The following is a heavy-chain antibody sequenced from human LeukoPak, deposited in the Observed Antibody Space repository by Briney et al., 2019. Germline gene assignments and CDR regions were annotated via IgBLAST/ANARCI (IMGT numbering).Heavy chain of an antibody. J-gene: IGHJ4*02. Sequence: PSETLSLTCTVSGGSISSSSYYWGWIRQPPGKGLEWIGSIYYSGSTYYNPSLKSRVTISVDTSKNQFSLKLSSVTAADTAVYYCARDIARDSSGLNFDYWGQGTLVTVSS. CDR1: GGSISSSSYY. CDR2: IYYSGST. V-gene: IGHV4-39*07. D-gene: IGHD6-19*01. CDR3: ARDIARDSSGLNFDY.